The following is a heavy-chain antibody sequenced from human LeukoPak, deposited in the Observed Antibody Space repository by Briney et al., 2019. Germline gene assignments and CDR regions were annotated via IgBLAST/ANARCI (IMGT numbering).Heavy chain of an antibody. CDR2: IYTSGST. CDR1: GGSISSYY. J-gene: IGHJ4*02. D-gene: IGHD4-17*01. Sequence: SETLSLTCTVSGGSISSYYWSWIRQPAGKGLEWIGRIYTSGSTNYNPPLKSRVTISVDKSKNQFSLKLSSVTAADTAVYYCASESTVTSDCYWGQGTLVTVSS. CDR3: ASESTVTSDCY. V-gene: IGHV4-4*07.